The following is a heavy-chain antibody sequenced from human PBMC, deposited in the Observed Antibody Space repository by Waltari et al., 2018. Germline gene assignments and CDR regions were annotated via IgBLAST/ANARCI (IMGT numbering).Heavy chain of an antibody. V-gene: IGHV3-48*03. CDR1: GFTFSSYE. D-gene: IGHD2-2*01. CDR2: ISSSGSTI. Sequence: EVQLVESGGGLVQPGGSLRLSCAASGFTFSSYEMNWVRQAPGKGLEWVSYISSSGSTIYYADAVKGRFTISRDNAKNSLYLQMNSLRAEDTAVYYCARDSDQLPHYGMDVWGQGTTVTVSS. CDR3: ARDSDQLPHYGMDV. J-gene: IGHJ6*02.